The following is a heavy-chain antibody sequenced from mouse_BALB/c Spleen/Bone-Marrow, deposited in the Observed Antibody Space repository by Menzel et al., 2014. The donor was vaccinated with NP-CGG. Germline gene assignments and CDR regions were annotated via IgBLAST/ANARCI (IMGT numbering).Heavy chain of an antibody. CDR3: ARWGITTGFAY. D-gene: IGHD2-4*01. CDR1: GFNIKDTY. J-gene: IGHJ3*01. Sequence: EVHLQQSGAELVKPGASVKLSCTASGFNIKDTYMHWVKQRPEQGLEWIGRIDPANGNTKYDPKFQGKATITADASSNTAYLQLSSLTSEDTAVYYCARWGITTGFAYWGQGTLVTVSA. CDR2: IDPANGNT. V-gene: IGHV14-3*02.